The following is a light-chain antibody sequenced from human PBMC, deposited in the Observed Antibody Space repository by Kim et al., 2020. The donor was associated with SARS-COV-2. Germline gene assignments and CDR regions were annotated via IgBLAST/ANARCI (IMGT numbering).Light chain of an antibody. CDR2: DVT. CDR3: TSYASGDIVI. J-gene: IGLJ2*01. Sequence: GQSITISCTGSNSLVGDYNYVSWYQQHPAKAPKLIIFDVTYRPSGVSTRFSGSKSGNTASLTISGLQAEDEADYFCTSYASGDIVIIGGGTKVTVL. CDR1: NSLVGDYNY. V-gene: IGLV2-14*03.